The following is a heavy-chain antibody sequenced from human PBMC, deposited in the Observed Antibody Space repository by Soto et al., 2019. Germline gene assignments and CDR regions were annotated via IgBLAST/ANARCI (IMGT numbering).Heavy chain of an antibody. Sequence: SETLSLTCTVSGGFISNYYWSWVRQSPGKELEWIGYIYYSGTTNYNPSLKSRVTILLDMSKNQFSLRLRSVTAADTAVYYCARDKIMNYYGSGSYYAYYYDVMAGWGQGTTVTVSS. D-gene: IGHD3-10*01. V-gene: IGHV4-59*12. J-gene: IGHJ6*02. CDR3: ARDKIMNYYGSGSYYAYYYDVMAG. CDR2: IYYSGTT. CDR1: GGFISNYY.